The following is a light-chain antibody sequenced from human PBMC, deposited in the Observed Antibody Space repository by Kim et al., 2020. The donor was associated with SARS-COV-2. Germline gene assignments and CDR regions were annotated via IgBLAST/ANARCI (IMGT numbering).Light chain of an antibody. V-gene: IGKV1-39*01. CDR2: AAS. CDR1: QSISTH. CDR3: QQRNSTPPDT. J-gene: IGKJ2*01. Sequence: SVGDRVTMSCQASQSISTHLNWYQQRQGRAPKLLFHAASTLQTGVPSKFSGSGSGTEFTLTNSSLQPEEFATYYGQQRNSTPPDTFGEGTKLEIK.